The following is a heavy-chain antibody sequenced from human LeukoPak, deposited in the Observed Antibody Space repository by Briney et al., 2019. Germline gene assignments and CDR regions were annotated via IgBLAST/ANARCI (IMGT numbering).Heavy chain of an antibody. V-gene: IGHV4-61*02. CDR3: ARVRRGSKGPKEDYMDV. Sequence: SETLSLTCTVSGGSISSDSYYWSWIRQPAGKGLEWIGRIYTSGSTNYNPSLKSRVTISVDTSKNQFSLKLSSVTAADTAVYYCARVRRGSKGPKEDYMDVWGKGTTVTVSS. J-gene: IGHJ6*03. D-gene: IGHD3-10*01. CDR1: GGSISSDSYY. CDR2: IYTSGST.